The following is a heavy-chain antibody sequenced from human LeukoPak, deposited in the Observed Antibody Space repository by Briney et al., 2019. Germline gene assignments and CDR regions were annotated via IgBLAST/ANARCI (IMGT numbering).Heavy chain of an antibody. V-gene: IGHV3-15*01. CDR2: IKSKTDGGTT. Sequence: GGSLRLSCAASGFTFSSYAMSWVRQAPGKGLEWVGRIKSKTDGGTTDYAAPVKGRFTISRDDSKNTLYLQMNSLKTEDTAVYYCTTSLTIPSYFDYWGQGTLVTVSS. D-gene: IGHD3-16*02. J-gene: IGHJ4*02. CDR1: GFTFSSYA. CDR3: TTSLTIPSYFDY.